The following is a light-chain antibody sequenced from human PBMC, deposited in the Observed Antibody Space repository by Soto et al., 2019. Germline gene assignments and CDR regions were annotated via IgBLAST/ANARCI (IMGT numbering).Light chain of an antibody. CDR3: QHYYGDPPT. CDR1: QDIANY. V-gene: IGKV1-33*01. J-gene: IGKJ3*01. Sequence: DIQMTQSPSSLSAFVGDRVTLTCQASQDIANYLNWYQQKPGKAPRLLIYDAATLEIGGPLRFSGSVSGTDFTLTISSLQNEDNATYYCQHYYGDPPTFGPGTKVDIK. CDR2: DAA.